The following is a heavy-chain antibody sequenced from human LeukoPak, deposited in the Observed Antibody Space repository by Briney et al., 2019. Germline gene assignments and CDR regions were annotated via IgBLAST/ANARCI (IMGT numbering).Heavy chain of an antibody. J-gene: IGHJ5*02. CDR3: ARDPRGDITGTTFDR. CDR1: GSSITSGRYY. V-gene: IGHV4-31*03. D-gene: IGHD1-20*01. Sequence: SETLSLTCTLSGSSITSGRYYWTWIRQHPQRGLECIGYVSYSGSTNYNSSLKSRLTISADTSKNQFYLRLTSVTAADTAVYYCARDPRGDITGTTFDRWGQGTLVTVSS. CDR2: VSYSGST.